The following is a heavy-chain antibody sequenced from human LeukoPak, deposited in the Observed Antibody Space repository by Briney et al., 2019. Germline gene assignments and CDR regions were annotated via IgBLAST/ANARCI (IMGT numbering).Heavy chain of an antibody. CDR1: GFTFSSYA. Sequence: GGSLGLSCAASGFTFSSYAMSWVRQAPGKGLEWVSAISGSGDTTYYADSVKGRFTISRDNSKNTLYLQMNSLRAEDTAVYYCAKPKTYYYDSSGSARDYYYYMDVWGKGTPVTVSS. J-gene: IGHJ6*03. D-gene: IGHD3-22*01. CDR3: AKPKTYYYDSSGSARDYYYYMDV. CDR2: ISGSGDTT. V-gene: IGHV3-23*01.